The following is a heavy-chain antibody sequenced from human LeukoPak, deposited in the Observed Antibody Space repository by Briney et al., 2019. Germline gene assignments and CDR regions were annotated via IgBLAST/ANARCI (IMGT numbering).Heavy chain of an antibody. CDR2: IYYTGST. CDR3: ARDGVVPPRGGYYFYYYYMDV. J-gene: IGHJ6*03. Sequence: PSETLSLTRTVSGGSISNYYWNWIRQPPGKGLEWIGYIYYTGSTKYNPSLKSRVTISVDTSKNQFSLKLSSVTAADTAVYYCARDGVVPPRGGYYFYYYYMDVWGRGTTVTVSS. CDR1: GGSISNYY. V-gene: IGHV4-59*01. D-gene: IGHD2-2*01.